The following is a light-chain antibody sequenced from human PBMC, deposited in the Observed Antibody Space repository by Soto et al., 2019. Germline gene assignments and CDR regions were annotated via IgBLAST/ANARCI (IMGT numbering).Light chain of an antibody. V-gene: IGKV3-15*01. CDR3: QQYNNWPPWT. Sequence: EIVRTQSPATLCVSPGGRATLSCRSSQSVSSNLAWYQQKPGQAPRLLIYGASTRATGIPARFSGSGSGTEFTLTISSLQSEDFAVYYCQQYNNWPPWTFGQGTKVDIK. CDR2: GAS. J-gene: IGKJ1*01. CDR1: QSVSSN.